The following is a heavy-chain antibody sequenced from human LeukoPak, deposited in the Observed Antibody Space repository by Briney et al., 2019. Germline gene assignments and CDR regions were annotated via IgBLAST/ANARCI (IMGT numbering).Heavy chain of an antibody. J-gene: IGHJ3*01. CDR1: GFTFSSYS. Sequence: GGSLRLCCAASGFTFSSYSMNWVRQAPGKGLEWVSYISSSSSTIYYADSVKGRFTISRDNAKNSLYLQMNSLRAEDTAVYYCAKDRFSSSGYPPDALDVWGQGTLVTVSS. CDR2: ISSSSSTI. V-gene: IGHV3-48*04. CDR3: AKDRFSSSGYPPDALDV. D-gene: IGHD6-19*01.